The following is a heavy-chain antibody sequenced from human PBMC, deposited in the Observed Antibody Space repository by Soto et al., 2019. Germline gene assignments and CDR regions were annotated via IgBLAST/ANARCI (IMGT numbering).Heavy chain of an antibody. J-gene: IGHJ3*02. CDR2: IYYSGST. CDR1: GGSISSYY. Sequence: SETLSLTCTVSGGSISSYYWSWIRQPPGKGLEWIGYIYYSGSTNYNPSLKSRVTISVDTSKNQFSLKLSSVTAADTAVYYCARDSSSSGWYGAFDIWGQGKMVTVS. V-gene: IGHV4-59*01. D-gene: IGHD6-19*01. CDR3: ARDSSSSGWYGAFDI.